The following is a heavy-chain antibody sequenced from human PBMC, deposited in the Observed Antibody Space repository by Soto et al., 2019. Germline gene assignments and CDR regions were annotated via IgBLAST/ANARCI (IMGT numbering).Heavy chain of an antibody. CDR3: ARVGTIFGVAPDYYFDY. D-gene: IGHD3-3*01. V-gene: IGHV1-8*01. CDR1: GYTFTSYD. Sequence: ASVKVSCKASGYTFTSYDINWVRQATGQGLEWMGWMNPNSGNTGYAQKFQGRVTMTRNTSISTAYMELSSLRSEDTAVYYCARVGTIFGVAPDYYFDYWGQGTRVTVSS. J-gene: IGHJ4*02. CDR2: MNPNSGNT.